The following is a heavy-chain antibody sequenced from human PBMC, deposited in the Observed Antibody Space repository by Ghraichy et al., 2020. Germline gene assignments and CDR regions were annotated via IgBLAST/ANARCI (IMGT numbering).Heavy chain of an antibody. CDR2: ISATGATT. CDR1: AFPFSNYA. J-gene: IGHJ1*01. V-gene: IGHV3-23*01. D-gene: IGHD2-2*01. Sequence: GGSLRLSCAASAFPFSNYAMSWVRQAPGRGLEWVSGISATGATTYYADSVKGRVTISRDNSKNTLDLQMTNLRAEDTAVYYCAHITAAMFYYKSDMDFWGQGTPVPVSS. CDR3: AHITAAMFYYKSDMDF.